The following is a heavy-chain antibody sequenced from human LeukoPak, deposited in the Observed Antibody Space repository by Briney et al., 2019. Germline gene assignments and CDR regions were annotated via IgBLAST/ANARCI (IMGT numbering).Heavy chain of an antibody. D-gene: IGHD3-22*01. J-gene: IGHJ3*02. CDR1: GFTFNRYA. CDR2: ISYDGSNI. V-gene: IGHV3-30-3*01. Sequence: GGSLRLSCAASGFTFNRYAMYWVRQAPGRGLEWVAVISYDGSNIHYADSVEGRFTISRDNSKSTLYLQVNSLSAEDTAIYYCARDKGWLDAFEIWGQGTMVTVSS. CDR3: ARDKGWLDAFEI.